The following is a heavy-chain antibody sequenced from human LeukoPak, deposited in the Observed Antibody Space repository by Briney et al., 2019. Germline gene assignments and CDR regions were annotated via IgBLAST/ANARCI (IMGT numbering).Heavy chain of an antibody. V-gene: IGHV4-39*07. D-gene: IGHD2-15*01. CDR3: ARLKVVVAATWESQHFDY. J-gene: IGHJ4*02. CDR2: IYYSGST. Sequence: SETLSLTCTVSGGSISSSSYYWGWIRQPPGKGLEWIGSIYYSGSTYYNPSLKSRVTISVDTSKNQFSLKLSSVTAADTAVYYCARLKVVVAATWESQHFDYWGQGTLVTVSS. CDR1: GGSISSSSYY.